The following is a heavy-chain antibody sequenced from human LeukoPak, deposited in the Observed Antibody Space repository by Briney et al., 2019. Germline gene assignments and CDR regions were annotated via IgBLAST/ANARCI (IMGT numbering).Heavy chain of an antibody. Sequence: GGSLRLSCRASGFTFNNYAMSWVRQAPGKGLEWVANIKQDGSEKYYVDSVKGRFTISRDNAQNSLYLHMNSLRVDDTAVYYCARDREHLHYYGMDVWGQGTTVAVSS. J-gene: IGHJ6*02. V-gene: IGHV3-7*01. D-gene: IGHD1-26*01. CDR2: IKQDGSEK. CDR1: GFTFNNYA. CDR3: ARDREHLHYYGMDV.